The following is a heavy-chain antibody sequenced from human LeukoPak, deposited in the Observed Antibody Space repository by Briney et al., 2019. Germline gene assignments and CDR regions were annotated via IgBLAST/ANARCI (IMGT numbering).Heavy chain of an antibody. CDR1: GGTFSSYA. D-gene: IGHD3-22*01. V-gene: IGHV1-69*04. CDR3: ARDRAREYYDSSGYPFDY. Sequence: SVKVSCKASGGTFSSYAISWVRQAPGQGLEWMGRIIPILGIANYAQKFQGRVTITADKSTSTAYMELSSLRSEDTAVYYCARDRAREYYDSSGYPFDYWGQGTLVTVSS. J-gene: IGHJ4*02. CDR2: IIPILGIA.